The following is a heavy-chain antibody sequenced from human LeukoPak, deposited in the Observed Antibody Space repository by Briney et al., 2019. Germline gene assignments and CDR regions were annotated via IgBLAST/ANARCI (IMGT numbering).Heavy chain of an antibody. Sequence: PSETLSLTCTVSGGSISSSSYYWGWIRQPPGKGLEWIGSIYYSGSTYYNPSLKSRVTISVDTSKNQFSLKLSSVTAADTAVYYCARHGYSYMIVMVNLDYWGQGTLVTVSS. CDR2: IYYSGST. V-gene: IGHV4-39*01. CDR1: GGSISSSSYY. D-gene: IGHD2-15*01. CDR3: ARHGYSYMIVMVNLDY. J-gene: IGHJ4*02.